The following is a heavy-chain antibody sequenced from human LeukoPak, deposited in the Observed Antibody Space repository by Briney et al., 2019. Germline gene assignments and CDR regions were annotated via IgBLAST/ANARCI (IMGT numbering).Heavy chain of an antibody. J-gene: IGHJ5*02. CDR3: AREGNGGA. CDR1: GYTFTGYY. CDR2: IAPYNGNT. V-gene: IGHV1-18*04. Sequence: GASVKVSCKASGYTFTGYYMHWVRQAPGQGLEWMGWIAPYNGNTNYAQNLQGRVTMTTDTSTTTAYMELRSLRSDDTAVYYCAREGNGGAWGQGTLVTVSS. D-gene: IGHD3-10*01.